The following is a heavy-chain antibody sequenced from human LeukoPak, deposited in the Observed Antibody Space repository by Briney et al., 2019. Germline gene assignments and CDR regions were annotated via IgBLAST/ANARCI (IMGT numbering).Heavy chain of an antibody. Sequence: SETLSLTCAVYGGSFSGYYWSWIRQPPGKGLEWIGEINHSGSTNYNPSLKSRVTISVDTSKNQFSLKLSSATAADTAVYYCARGSAGAPYYYYYMDVWGKGTTVTVSS. CDR3: ARGSAGAPYYYYYMDV. CDR2: INHSGST. D-gene: IGHD6-13*01. V-gene: IGHV4-34*01. J-gene: IGHJ6*03. CDR1: GGSFSGYY.